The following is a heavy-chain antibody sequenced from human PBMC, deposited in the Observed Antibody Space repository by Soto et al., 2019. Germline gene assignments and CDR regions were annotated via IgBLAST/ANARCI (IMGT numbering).Heavy chain of an antibody. J-gene: IGHJ6*02. CDR2: IYYSGST. CDR3: ARKSRGYYGSGSYDYYYYYGMDV. V-gene: IGHV4-39*01. D-gene: IGHD3-10*01. CDR1: GGSISSSSYY. Sequence: SETLSLTCTVSGGSISSSSYYWGWIRQPPGKGLERIGSIYYSGSTYYNPSLKSRVTISVDTSKNQFSLKLSSVTAADTAVYYCARKSRGYYGSGSYDYYYYYGMDVWGQGTTVTVSS.